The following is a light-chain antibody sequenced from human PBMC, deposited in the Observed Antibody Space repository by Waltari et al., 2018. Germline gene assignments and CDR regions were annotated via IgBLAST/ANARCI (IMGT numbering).Light chain of an antibody. V-gene: IGLV3-27*01. CDR3: YSAADNNRV. CDR1: LLAKKY. J-gene: IGLJ2*01. CDR2: KDS. Sequence: SYELTQPSSVSVSPGQTARITCSGDLLAKKYARWFQQKPGQAPVLVIHKDSERPSGIPVRFSGSSSGTTVTLTISGAQVEDEADYYCYSAADNNRVFGGGTKLTVL.